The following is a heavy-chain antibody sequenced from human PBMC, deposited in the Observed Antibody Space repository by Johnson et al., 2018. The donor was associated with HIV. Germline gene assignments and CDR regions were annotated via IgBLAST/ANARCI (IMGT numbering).Heavy chain of an antibody. CDR1: GFTFSSYW. CDR2: IKTDGSNT. Sequence: VQLVESGGGSVQPGGSLRLSCAASGFTFSSYWMHWVRQAPGKGLMWVSNIKTDGSNTNYADSVKGRFIISRDNAKNTVYLQMDSLRDEDMAVYYCARGSYDGDALDIWGQGTMVTVSS. CDR3: ARGSYDGDALDI. D-gene: IGHD3-16*01. V-gene: IGHV3-74*01. J-gene: IGHJ3*02.